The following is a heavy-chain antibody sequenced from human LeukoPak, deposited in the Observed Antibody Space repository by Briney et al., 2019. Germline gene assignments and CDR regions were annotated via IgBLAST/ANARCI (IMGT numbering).Heavy chain of an antibody. CDR3: ARDLNTMVRGVIGP. D-gene: IGHD3-10*01. J-gene: IGHJ5*02. V-gene: IGHV4-34*01. CDR1: GGSFSGSY. Sequence: SETLSLTCAVYGGSFSGSYWSWIRQPPGEGLEWIGEISHSGTTDYNPSLKSRVTISLDTSKMQFSLKLSSVTAADTAVYYCARDLNTMVRGVIGPWGQGTLVTVSS. CDR2: ISHSGTT.